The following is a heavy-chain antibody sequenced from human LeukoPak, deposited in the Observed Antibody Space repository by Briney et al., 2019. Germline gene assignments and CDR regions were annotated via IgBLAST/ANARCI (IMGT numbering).Heavy chain of an antibody. CDR1: GGSISSYY. J-gene: IGHJ4*02. Sequence: PSETLSLTCTVSGGSISSYYWSWIRQPPGKGLEWIGYIYHSGSTYYNPSLKSRVTISVDRSKNQFSLKLSSVTAADTAVYYCARGDYVYDYWGQGTLVTVSS. CDR2: IYHSGST. D-gene: IGHD4-17*01. V-gene: IGHV4-59*12. CDR3: ARGDYVYDY.